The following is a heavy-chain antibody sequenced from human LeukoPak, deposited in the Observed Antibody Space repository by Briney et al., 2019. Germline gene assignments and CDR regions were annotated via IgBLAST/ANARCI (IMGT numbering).Heavy chain of an antibody. CDR1: GYTFTGYY. Sequence: GASVKVSCKASGYTFTGYYMHWVRQAPGQGLEWMGWINPNSGGTNYAQKFQGRVTMTRDTSISTAYMELSRLRSDDTAVYYCARENSGYCSSTSCYRPYNWFDPWGQGTLVTVSS. CDR2: INPNSGGT. D-gene: IGHD2-2*03. CDR3: ARENSGYCSSTSCYRPYNWFDP. J-gene: IGHJ5*02. V-gene: IGHV1-2*02.